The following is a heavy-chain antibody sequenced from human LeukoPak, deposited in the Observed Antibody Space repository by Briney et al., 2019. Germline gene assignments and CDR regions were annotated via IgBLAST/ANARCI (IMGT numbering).Heavy chain of an antibody. J-gene: IGHJ5*02. D-gene: IGHD3-22*01. Sequence: SETLSLTCTVSGGSISSYYWSWIRQPAGKGLEWIGRIYTSGSTNYNPSLKSRVTMSVDTSKNQFSLKLSSVTAADTAVYYCARDWDDSSGYLGYNWFDPWGQGTLVTVSS. CDR1: GGSISSYY. CDR2: IYTSGST. V-gene: IGHV4-4*07. CDR3: ARDWDDSSGYLGYNWFDP.